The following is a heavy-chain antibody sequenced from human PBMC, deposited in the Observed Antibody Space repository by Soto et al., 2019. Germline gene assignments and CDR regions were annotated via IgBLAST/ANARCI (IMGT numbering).Heavy chain of an antibody. CDR2: IYYSGST. CDR3: ARWSYYGSGSLDY. V-gene: IGHV4-59*08. CDR1: GGSISSYY. J-gene: IGHJ4*02. D-gene: IGHD3-10*01. Sequence: SETLSLTCTFSGGSISSYYWSWIRQPPGKGLEWIGYIYYSGSTNYNPSLKSRVTISVDTSKNQFSLKLSSVTAADTAVYYCARWSYYGSGSLDYWGQGTLVTVSS.